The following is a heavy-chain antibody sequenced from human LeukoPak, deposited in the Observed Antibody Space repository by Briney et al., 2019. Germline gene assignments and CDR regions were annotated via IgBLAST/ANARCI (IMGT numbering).Heavy chain of an antibody. J-gene: IGHJ5*02. V-gene: IGHV4-61*02. CDR3: ARELLDCSNGVCNWFDP. Sequence: PSQTLSLTCTVSGGSISSGSYYWSWIRQPAGKGLEWIGRIYTSGSTNYNPSLKSRVTIPLDTSKNHFSLKLSSVTAADTAVYYCARELLDCSNGVCNWFDPWGQGTLVTVSS. CDR2: IYTSGST. CDR1: GGSISSGSYY. D-gene: IGHD2-8*01.